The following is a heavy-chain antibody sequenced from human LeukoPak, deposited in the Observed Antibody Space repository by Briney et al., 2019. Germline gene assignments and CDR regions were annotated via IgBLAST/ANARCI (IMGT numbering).Heavy chain of an antibody. Sequence: GASVKVSCKASGYTFTSYGISWVRQAPGQGLEWMGWISAYNGNTNYAQKLQGRVTMTRDTSTSTVYMELSSLRSEDTAVYYCARVPPTSRRYYYDSSGYYGPVDYWGQGTLVTVSS. V-gene: IGHV1-18*01. CDR1: GYTFTSYG. D-gene: IGHD3-22*01. J-gene: IGHJ4*02. CDR2: ISAYNGNT. CDR3: ARVPPTSRRYYYDSSGYYGPVDY.